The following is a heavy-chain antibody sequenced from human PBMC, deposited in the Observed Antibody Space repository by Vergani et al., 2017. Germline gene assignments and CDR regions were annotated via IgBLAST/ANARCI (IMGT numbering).Heavy chain of an antibody. V-gene: IGHV3-30-3*01. CDR2: ISYDGSNK. CDR3: ARTAAAAGTY. CDR1: GFTFSSYA. J-gene: IGHJ4*02. D-gene: IGHD6-13*01. Sequence: QVQLVESGGGVVQPGRSLRLSCAASGFTFSSYAMHWVRQAPGKGLEWVAVISYDGSNKYCADSVKGRFTISRDNSKNTLYLRMNSLRAEDTAVYYCARTAAAAGTYWGQGTLVTVSS.